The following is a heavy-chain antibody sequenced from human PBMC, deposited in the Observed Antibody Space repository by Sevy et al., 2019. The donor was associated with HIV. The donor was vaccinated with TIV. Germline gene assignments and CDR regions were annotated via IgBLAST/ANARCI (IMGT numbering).Heavy chain of an antibody. Sequence: GGYLRLSCAASGFTFSSYSMNWVRQAPGKGLEWVSSISSSSSYIYYADSVKGRFTISRDNAKNSLYLQMNSLRAEDTAVYYCARDGTYGLANYGMDVWGQGTTVTVSS. D-gene: IGHD1-26*01. V-gene: IGHV3-21*01. J-gene: IGHJ6*02. CDR2: ISSSSSYI. CDR1: GFTFSSYS. CDR3: ARDGTYGLANYGMDV.